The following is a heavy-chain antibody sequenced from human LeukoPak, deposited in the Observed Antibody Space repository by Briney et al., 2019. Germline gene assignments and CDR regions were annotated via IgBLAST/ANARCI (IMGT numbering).Heavy chain of an antibody. CDR3: ARSGDCSSTSCSIDY. D-gene: IGHD2-2*01. V-gene: IGHV4-34*01. J-gene: IGHJ4*02. CDR2: INHSGST. CDR1: GGSINSFY. Sequence: SETLSLTCTVSGGSINSFYWNWIRQPPGKGLEWIGEINHSGSTYYNPSLKSRVTISVDTSKNQVSLKLTSVTAADTAVYYCARSGDCSSTSCSIDYWGQGTLVTVSS.